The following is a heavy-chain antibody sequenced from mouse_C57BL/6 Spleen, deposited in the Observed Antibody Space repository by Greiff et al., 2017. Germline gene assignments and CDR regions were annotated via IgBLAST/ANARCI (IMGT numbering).Heavy chain of an antibody. J-gene: IGHJ1*03. CDR3: ARDLNGNFLYFDV. Sequence: EVKLMEPEGGLVQPGSSMKLSCTASGFTFSGYYMAWVRQVPEQGLEWVANINYDDSSTYYLHYLKSRFIFSRDNAKNILYLQMSSLKSEDTATYYCARDLNGNFLYFDVWGTGTTVTVSS. CDR2: INYDDSST. V-gene: IGHV5-16*01. D-gene: IGHD2-1*01. CDR1: GFTFSGYY.